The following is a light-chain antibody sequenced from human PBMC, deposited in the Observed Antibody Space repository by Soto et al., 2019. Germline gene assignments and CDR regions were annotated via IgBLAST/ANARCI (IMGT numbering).Light chain of an antibody. CDR1: NIGSKS. V-gene: IGLV3-21*04. J-gene: IGLJ2*01. CDR3: QVWDSSSDRPV. CDR2: YDS. Sequence: SYELTQPPSVSVAPGKTARITCGGNNIGSKSVHWYQQKPGQAPVLVIYYDSDRPSGIPERFSVSNSGNTATLTISRVEAGDEDDYYCQVWDSSSDRPVFGGGTKVTVL.